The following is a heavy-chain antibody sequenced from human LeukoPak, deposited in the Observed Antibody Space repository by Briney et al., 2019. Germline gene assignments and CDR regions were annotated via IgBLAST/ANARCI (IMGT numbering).Heavy chain of an antibody. J-gene: IGHJ4*02. D-gene: IGHD3-10*01. V-gene: IGHV3-66*01. CDR3: FVGPHPYDSGDWPPN. CDR1: GFTVSDNY. CDR2: MYSGGSK. Sequence: GGSLRLSCEASGFTVSDNYMSWVRQPPGKGLEWVPVMYSGGSKYYADSVKGRFTISRDNSKNTVYLQMNSLRSDDTAVYYCFVGPHPYDSGDWPPNWGQGTLVTVSS.